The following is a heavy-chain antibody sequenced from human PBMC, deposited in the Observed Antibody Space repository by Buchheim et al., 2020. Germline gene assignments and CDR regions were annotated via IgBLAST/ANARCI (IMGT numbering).Heavy chain of an antibody. CDR1: GGSFSGYY. CDR2: IYHSGST. V-gene: IGHV4-34*01. Sequence: QVQLQQWGAGLLKPSETLSLTCAVYGGSFSGYYWSWIRQPPGKGLEWIGEIYHSGSTYYNPSLKSRVTISVDTSKNQFSLKLSSVTAADTAVYYCARQAYVLRFLEVYYYMDVWDKGTT. J-gene: IGHJ6*03. CDR3: ARQAYVLRFLEVYYYMDV. D-gene: IGHD3-3*01.